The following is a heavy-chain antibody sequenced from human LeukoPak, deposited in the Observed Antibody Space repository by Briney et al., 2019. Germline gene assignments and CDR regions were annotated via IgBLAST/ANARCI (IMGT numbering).Heavy chain of an antibody. Sequence: PGRSLRLSCAASGFTFSSYGMHWVRQAPGKGLEWVAVISYDGSNKYYADSVKGRFTISRDNSKNTLYLQMNSLRAEDTAVYYCAKGASPRNYDFWSGYYYYFGMDVWGQGTTATVSS. CDR3: AKGASPRNYDFWSGYYYYFGMDV. J-gene: IGHJ6*02. CDR1: GFTFSSYG. CDR2: ISYDGSNK. V-gene: IGHV3-30*18. D-gene: IGHD3-3*01.